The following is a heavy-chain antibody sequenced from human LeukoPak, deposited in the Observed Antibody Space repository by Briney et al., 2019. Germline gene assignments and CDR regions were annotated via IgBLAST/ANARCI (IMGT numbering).Heavy chain of an antibody. CDR2: IHPGDSNI. V-gene: IGHV5-51*01. D-gene: IGHD2-15*01. Sequence: GESLKISCQGSGYTFSNYWIGWVRQTPGKGLEWMGIIHPGDSNIRYSPSSQGQVTISADKSISTAYLQWSSLKASDTGIYYCARLGYCSGDTCFSASHYWGQGTLVTVSS. CDR1: GYTFSNYW. CDR3: ARLGYCSGDTCFSASHY. J-gene: IGHJ4*02.